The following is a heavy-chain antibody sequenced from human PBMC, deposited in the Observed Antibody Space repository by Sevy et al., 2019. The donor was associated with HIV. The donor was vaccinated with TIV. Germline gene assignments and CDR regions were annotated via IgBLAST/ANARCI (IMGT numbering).Heavy chain of an antibody. CDR3: AREIVGASYFDY. Sequence: SETLSLTCTVSGGSISSYYWSWIRQPPGKGLEWIGYIYYSGSTNYNPSLKSRVTISVDTSKNQFSLKRSSVTAADTAVYYCAREIVGASYFDYWGQGTLVTVSS. D-gene: IGHD1-26*01. CDR2: IYYSGST. CDR1: GGSISSYY. V-gene: IGHV4-59*01. J-gene: IGHJ4*02.